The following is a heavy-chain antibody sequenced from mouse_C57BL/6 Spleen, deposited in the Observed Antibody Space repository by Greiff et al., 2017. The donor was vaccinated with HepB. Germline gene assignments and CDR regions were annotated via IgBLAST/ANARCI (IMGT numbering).Heavy chain of an antibody. V-gene: IGHV1-55*01. J-gene: IGHJ3*01. CDR2: IYPGSGST. D-gene: IGHD2-1*01. Sequence: QVQLQQSGAELVKPGASVKMSCKASGYTFTSYWITWVKQRPGQGLEWIGDIYPGSGSTNYNEKFKSKATLTVDTSSSTAYMQLISLTSEDSAVYYCAREDGNLFAYWGQGTLVTVSA. CDR3: AREDGNLFAY. CDR1: GYTFTSYW.